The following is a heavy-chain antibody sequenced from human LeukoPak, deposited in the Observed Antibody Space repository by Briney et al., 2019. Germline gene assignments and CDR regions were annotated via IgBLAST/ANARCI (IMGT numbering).Heavy chain of an antibody. CDR2: IYYSGST. J-gene: IGHJ4*02. D-gene: IGHD7-27*01. CDR3: VRDVPTGHFDY. Sequence: SETLSLTCTVSGGSISSYYWSWIRQPPGKGLEWIGYIYYSGSTYYNPSLKSRATISVDTSKNQFSLLVTSLTAADTAVYYCVRDVPTGHFDYWGQGTLVTVSS. CDR1: GGSISSYY. V-gene: IGHV4-59*12.